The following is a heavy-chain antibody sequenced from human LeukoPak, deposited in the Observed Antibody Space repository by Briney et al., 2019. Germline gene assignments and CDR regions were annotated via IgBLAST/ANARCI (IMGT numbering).Heavy chain of an antibody. CDR3: AKASQQLVLEGEDAFDI. Sequence: PGGSLRLSCAASGFTFSSYAMHWVRQAPGKGLEWVAVIWYDGSNKNYADSVKGRFTISRDNSKNTLYLQMNSLRAEDTAVYYCAKASQQLVLEGEDAFDIWGQGTMVTVSS. CDR1: GFTFSSYA. D-gene: IGHD6-13*01. J-gene: IGHJ3*02. V-gene: IGHV3-33*06. CDR2: IWYDGSNK.